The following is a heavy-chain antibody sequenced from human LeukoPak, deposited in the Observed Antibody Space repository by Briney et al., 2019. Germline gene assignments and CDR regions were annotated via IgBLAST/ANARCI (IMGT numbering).Heavy chain of an antibody. CDR1: GFTFSSYS. D-gene: IGHD1-26*01. V-gene: IGHV3-21*01. CDR2: ISSTSTYI. Sequence: GGSLRLSCAASGFTFSSYSMIWVRQASGKGLEWVSSISSTSTYIYYADSVKGRFTISRDNAKNSLYLQMNSLRAEDTAVYYCARDSGVGASVRNWFDPWGQGTLVTVSS. J-gene: IGHJ5*02. CDR3: ARDSGVGASVRNWFDP.